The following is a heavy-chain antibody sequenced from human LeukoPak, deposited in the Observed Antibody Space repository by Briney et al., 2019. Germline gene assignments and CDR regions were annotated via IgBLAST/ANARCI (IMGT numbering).Heavy chain of an antibody. Sequence: GGSLRLSCVASGFYFSTYRMHWVRQAPGKGLEYVSGINANGDSTYYAESVKGTFTVSRDNSNNTLYLQMGSLRADDMAIYYCARELRYSSNTFDIWGQGTMVTVSS. CDR3: ARELRYSSNTFDI. D-gene: IGHD5-18*01. CDR2: INANGDST. CDR1: GFYFSTYR. V-gene: IGHV3-64*02. J-gene: IGHJ3*02.